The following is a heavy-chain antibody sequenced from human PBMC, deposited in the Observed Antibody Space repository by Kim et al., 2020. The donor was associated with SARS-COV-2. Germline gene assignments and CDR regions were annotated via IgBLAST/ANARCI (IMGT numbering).Heavy chain of an antibody. CDR3: ARAEAYYYGSGSSPPADY. J-gene: IGHJ4*02. Sequence: GGSLRLSCAASGFTFDDYGMSWVRQAPGKGLEWVSGINWNGGSTGYADSVKGRFTISRDNAKNSLYLQMNSLRAEDTALYYCARAEAYYYGSGSSPPADYWGQGTLVTVSS. CDR2: INWNGGST. CDR1: GFTFDDYG. D-gene: IGHD3-10*01. V-gene: IGHV3-20*04.